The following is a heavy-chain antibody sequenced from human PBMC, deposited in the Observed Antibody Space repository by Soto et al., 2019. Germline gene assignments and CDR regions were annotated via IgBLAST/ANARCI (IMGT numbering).Heavy chain of an antibody. Sequence: QVQLVQSGAEVKKPGASVKVSCKASGYTFTSYGISWVRQAPGQGLEWMGWISAYNGKTKYAQKLQGRVSMTTDTPTGTAYRELRRLRSDDAAVYDCARRLGYGAHYYYGMDVWGQGTTVTVSS. CDR3: ARRLGYGAHYYYGMDV. CDR2: ISAYNGKT. J-gene: IGHJ6*02. CDR1: GYTFTSYG. D-gene: IGHD4-17*01. V-gene: IGHV1-18*01.